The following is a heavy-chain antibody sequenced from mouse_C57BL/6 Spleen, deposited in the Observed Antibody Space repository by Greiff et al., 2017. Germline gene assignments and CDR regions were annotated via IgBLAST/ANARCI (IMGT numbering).Heavy chain of an antibody. V-gene: IGHV5-4*03. CDR2: ISDGGSYT. Sequence: EVKVVESGGGLVKPGGSLKLSCAASGFTFSSYAMSWVRQTPEKRLEWVATISDGGSYTYYPDNVKGRFTISRDNAKNNLYLQMSHLKSEATAMYYCGRVRTSRFDYWGQGTTLTVSS. CDR1: GFTFSSYA. CDR3: GRVRTSRFDY. J-gene: IGHJ2*01.